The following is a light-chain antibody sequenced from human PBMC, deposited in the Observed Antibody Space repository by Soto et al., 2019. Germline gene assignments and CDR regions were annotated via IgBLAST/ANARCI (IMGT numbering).Light chain of an antibody. CDR1: SSNIGSNY. J-gene: IGLJ1*01. CDR2: RNN. V-gene: IGLV1-47*01. Sequence: LTQPPSATGTPGQRFTISCSGSSSNIGSNYVYWYQQLPGTAPKLLIYRNNQRPSGVPDRFSGSKSGTSASLAISGLRSEDEADYYCAAWDDSLSGQVFGTGTKVTVL. CDR3: AAWDDSLSGQV.